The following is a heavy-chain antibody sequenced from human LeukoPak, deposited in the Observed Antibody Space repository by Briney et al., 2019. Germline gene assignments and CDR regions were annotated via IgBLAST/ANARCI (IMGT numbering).Heavy chain of an antibody. CDR2: IYHSGST. Sequence: SETLSLTCTVSGYSISSGYYWGWIRQPPGKGLEWIGSIYHSGSTYYNPSLKSRVTISVDTSKNQFSLKLSSVTGADTAVYYCARDSLGRGWFDPWGQGTLVTVSS. V-gene: IGHV4-38-2*02. J-gene: IGHJ5*02. CDR1: GYSISSGYY. CDR3: ARDSLGRGWFDP. D-gene: IGHD3-16*01.